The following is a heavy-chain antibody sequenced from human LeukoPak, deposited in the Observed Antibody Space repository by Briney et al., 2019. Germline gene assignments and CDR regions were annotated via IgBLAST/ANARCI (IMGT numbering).Heavy chain of an antibody. CDR1: GGSFSDYY. V-gene: IGHV4-34*01. J-gene: IGHJ4*02. D-gene: IGHD6-6*01. CDR2: ISHRGGT. CDR3: ARGTGSSPDY. Sequence: SETLSLTCAVYGGSFSDYYRSWIRQPPGKGLEWIGQISHRGGTNYNPSLKSRVTISVDTSKNQFSLKLSSVTAADTAVYYCARGTGSSPDYWGQGTLVTVSS.